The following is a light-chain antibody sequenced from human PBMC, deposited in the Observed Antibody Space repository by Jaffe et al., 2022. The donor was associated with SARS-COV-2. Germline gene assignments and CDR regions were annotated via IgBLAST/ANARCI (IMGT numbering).Light chain of an antibody. V-gene: IGKV2-28*01. CDR3: MQALETPLT. CDR1: QSLLLRNGYNY. Sequence: DIVMTQSPLSLPVTPGESASISCRSSQSLLLRNGYNYLDWYLQKPGQSPQLLIYLGSNRASGVPDRFSGSGSGTDFTLRITRVEAEDVGVYYCMQALETPLTFGGGTKVEIK. CDR2: LGS. J-gene: IGKJ4*01.